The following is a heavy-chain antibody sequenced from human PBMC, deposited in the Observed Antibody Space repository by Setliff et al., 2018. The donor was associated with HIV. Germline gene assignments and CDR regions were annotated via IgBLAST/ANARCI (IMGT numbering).Heavy chain of an antibody. V-gene: IGHV4-61*09. J-gene: IGHJ4*02. CDR3: ARGSIGLGSYRNAYYFDF. CDR2: IYTSGTT. Sequence: SETLSLTCTVSGGSISSGSYYWNWIRQPAGKGLEWIGHIYTSGTTDYNPSLKSRVTISLDTSGNQFSLKVTSVTAADTAVYYCARGSIGLGSYRNAYYFDFWGQGGLVTVSS. D-gene: IGHD1-26*01. CDR1: GGSISSGSYY.